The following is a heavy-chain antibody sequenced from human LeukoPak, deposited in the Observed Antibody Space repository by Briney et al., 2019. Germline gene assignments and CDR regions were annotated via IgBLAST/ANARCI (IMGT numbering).Heavy chain of an antibody. V-gene: IGHV1-8*01. CDR1: GYTFTSYD. Sequence: ASVKVSCKASGYTFTSYDINWVRQATGQGLEWMGWMNPNSGNTGYAQKFQGRVTVTRDTSTSTVYMELSSLRSEDTAVYYCARGGLYSYKYYFDYWGQGTLVTVSS. D-gene: IGHD5-18*01. J-gene: IGHJ4*02. CDR3: ARGGLYSYKYYFDY. CDR2: MNPNSGNT.